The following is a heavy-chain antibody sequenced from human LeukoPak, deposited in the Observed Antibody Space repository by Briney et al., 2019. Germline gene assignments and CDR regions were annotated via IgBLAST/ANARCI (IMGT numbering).Heavy chain of an antibody. CDR3: LYHDNGVTSSLESY. CDR1: GFTFSNYW. CDR2: IRSDGSDT. J-gene: IGHJ4*02. Sequence: GGSLRLSRAASGFTFSNYWMLWVRQAPGMGLVWVSRIRSDGSDTTYADSVKGRFTISRDNAKSTLYLQMNSLRAEDTAVYYCLYHDNGVTSSLESYWGQGILVTVST. V-gene: IGHV3-74*01. D-gene: IGHD3-16*01.